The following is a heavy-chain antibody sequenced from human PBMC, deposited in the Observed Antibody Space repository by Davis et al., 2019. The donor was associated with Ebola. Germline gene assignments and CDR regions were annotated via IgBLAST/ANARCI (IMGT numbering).Heavy chain of an antibody. CDR3: ARGSEIYYYYGMDV. Sequence: SETLSLTCTVSGGSISSYYWSWIRQPPGKGLEWIGYIYYSGGTNYNPSLKSRVTISVDTSKNQFSLKLSSVTAADTAVYYCARGSEIYYYYGMDVWGQGTTVTVSS. CDR2: IYYSGGT. V-gene: IGHV4-59*01. CDR1: GGSISSYY. J-gene: IGHJ6*02.